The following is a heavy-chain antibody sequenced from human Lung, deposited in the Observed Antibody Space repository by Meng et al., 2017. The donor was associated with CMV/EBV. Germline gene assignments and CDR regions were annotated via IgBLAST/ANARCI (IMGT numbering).Heavy chain of an antibody. Sequence: SXTLSLXCTVSGGSISNYYWSWIRQPPGKGLEWIGYIYYTGSTNYNPSLKSRVTISLDTPKKQFSLKLSSVTAADTAVYYCARVVKDIVVVPAAIWFDPLGQGXLVTVAS. V-gene: IGHV4-59*01. CDR3: ARVVKDIVVVPAAIWFDP. CDR1: GGSISNYY. J-gene: IGHJ5*02. D-gene: IGHD2-2*01. CDR2: IYYTGST.